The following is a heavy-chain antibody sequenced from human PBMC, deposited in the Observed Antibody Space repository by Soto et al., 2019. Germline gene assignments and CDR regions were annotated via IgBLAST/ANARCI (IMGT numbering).Heavy chain of an antibody. CDR1: GFTFSNFA. J-gene: IGHJ5*02. CDR3: AKDYSVLRVSDCFDP. CDR2: IGSGGSK. V-gene: IGHV3-23*01. Sequence: GGSLRLSCAASGFTFSNFAMSWVRQAPGKGLEWVSAIGSGGSKSYADSVKGRFTISRDNSKNTLYLEMNSLRAEDTAVYYCAKDYSVLRVSDCFDPWGQGTLVTVSS. D-gene: IGHD1-26*01.